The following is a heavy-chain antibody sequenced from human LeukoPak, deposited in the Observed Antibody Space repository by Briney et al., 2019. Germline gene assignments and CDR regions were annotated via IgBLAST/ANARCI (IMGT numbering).Heavy chain of an antibody. D-gene: IGHD6-19*01. Sequence: GGSLRLSCVGSGFIFNNYAMHWVRQPPGKGLEWVSGISWNSGSIDYADSVKGRFTISRDNAKNSLYLQMNSLRVEDTAFYYCAKDNRRHYTSGPNPDSLHWGQGALVTVSS. J-gene: IGHJ4*02. V-gene: IGHV3-9*01. CDR2: ISWNSGSI. CDR1: GFIFNNYA. CDR3: AKDNRRHYTSGPNPDSLH.